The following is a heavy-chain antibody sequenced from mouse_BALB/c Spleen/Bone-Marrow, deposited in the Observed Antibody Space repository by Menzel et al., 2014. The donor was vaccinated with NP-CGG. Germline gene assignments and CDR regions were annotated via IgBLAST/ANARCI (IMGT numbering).Heavy chain of an antibody. D-gene: IGHD2-3*01. CDR2: INPYNDGT. J-gene: IGHJ4*01. V-gene: IGHV1-14*01. CDR3: ARRWLPYAMDY. Sequence: EVQGVESGPELVKPGASVKMSCKASGYTFTSYIMHWVKQKPGQGLEWIGYINPYNDGTKYNEKFKGKATLTSDKSSSTAYMELSSLTSGDSAVYYCARRWLPYAMDYWGQGTTVTVSS. CDR1: GYTFTSYI.